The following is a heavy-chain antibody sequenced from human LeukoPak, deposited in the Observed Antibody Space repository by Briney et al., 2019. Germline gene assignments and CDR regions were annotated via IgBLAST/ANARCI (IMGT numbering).Heavy chain of an antibody. CDR2: IRSGSSAI. CDR1: AFTLSSYG. CDR3: VRDGPGGDDFDY. V-gene: IGHV3-48*04. J-gene: IGHJ4*02. Sequence: PGGSLRLSCEAAAFTLSSYGMNWVRQAPGKGLEWVAYIRSGSSAIYYPASVKGRFTISRDDAKNSLYLPMNSLRVDDTAMYFCVRDGPGGDDFDYWGQGTLVTVSS.